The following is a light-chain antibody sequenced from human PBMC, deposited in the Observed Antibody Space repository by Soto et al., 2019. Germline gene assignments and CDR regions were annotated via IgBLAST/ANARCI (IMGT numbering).Light chain of an antibody. CDR3: SSYAGSNLWV. J-gene: IGLJ3*02. V-gene: IGLV2-8*01. Sequence: QSALTQSPSASGSPGQSVTISCTGTSSDVGNYKYVSWYQQHPGKAPKPMLYEVSKQPSGVPDRFSGSKSGNTASLTVSGLQVEDEADYYCSSYAGSNLWVFGGGTQLTVL. CDR2: EVS. CDR1: SSDVGNYKY.